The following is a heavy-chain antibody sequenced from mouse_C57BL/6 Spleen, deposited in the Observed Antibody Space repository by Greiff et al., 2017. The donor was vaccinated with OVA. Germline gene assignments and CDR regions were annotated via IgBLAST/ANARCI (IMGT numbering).Heavy chain of an antibody. Sequence: EVQLQQSGPGLVKPSQSLSLTCSVTGYSITSGYYWYWIRQFPGNQLEWMGYISYDGSNNYNPPLKNRIAITRDKSKNPFFLKLNSVTTEDTATYYCSRGDSNLYYFDYWGQGTTLTVSS. J-gene: IGHJ2*01. CDR1: GYSITSGYY. V-gene: IGHV3-6*01. D-gene: IGHD2-5*01. CDR3: SRGDSNLYYFDY. CDR2: ISYDGSN.